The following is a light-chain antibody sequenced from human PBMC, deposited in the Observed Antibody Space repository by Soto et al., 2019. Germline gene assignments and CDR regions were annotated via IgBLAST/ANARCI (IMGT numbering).Light chain of an antibody. J-gene: IGKJ4*01. CDR1: QTISSW. CDR3: QQLESYPST. Sequence: DIQMTHSPSTLSGSVGDRVTITCRASQTISSWLAWYQQKPGKAPKLLIYKASTLKSGVPSRFSGSGSGTEFTLTISSLQPEDFATYYCQQLESYPSTFGGGTKVDIK. V-gene: IGKV1-5*03. CDR2: KAS.